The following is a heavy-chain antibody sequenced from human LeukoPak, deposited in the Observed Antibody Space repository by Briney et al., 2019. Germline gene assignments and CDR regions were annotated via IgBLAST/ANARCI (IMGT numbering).Heavy chain of an antibody. Sequence: ASVKVSCKASGYTFTSYGISWVRQAPGQGLEWMGWISAYNGNTNYAQKLQGRVTMTTDTSTSTAYMELRSLRSDDTAVYYCAREAPGDDILTGYYTTAASSFDYWGQGTLVTVSS. V-gene: IGHV1-18*01. J-gene: IGHJ4*02. D-gene: IGHD3-9*01. CDR1: GYTFTSYG. CDR3: AREAPGDDILTGYYTTAASSFDY. CDR2: ISAYNGNT.